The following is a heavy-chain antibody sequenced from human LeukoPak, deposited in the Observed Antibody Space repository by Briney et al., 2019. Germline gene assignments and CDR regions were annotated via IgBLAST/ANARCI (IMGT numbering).Heavy chain of an antibody. J-gene: IGHJ6*02. Sequence: PGGSLRLSCAASGFPFSNSAMGWVRQAPGKGLEWVSSISGAGDITVYADSVEGRFTISRENSKTTVYLQMDNLRAEDMAVYYCAKDWRMEVWGQGTTVTVSS. CDR1: GFPFSNSA. CDR2: ISGAGDIT. V-gene: IGHV3-23*01. CDR3: AKDWRMEV.